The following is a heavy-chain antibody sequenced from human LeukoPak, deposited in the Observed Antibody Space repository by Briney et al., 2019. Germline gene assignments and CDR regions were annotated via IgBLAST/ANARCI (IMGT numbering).Heavy chain of an antibody. V-gene: IGHV4-61*02. Sequence: SQTLSLTCTVSGGSINCGNYYWSWIRQPAGSGLEWIARIHTSGTTNYNPSLKSRVTISLDTSKSQFSLRLNSVTAADTALYFCARHHKSEPLVVPSEYMDVWGKGTMVTVSS. D-gene: IGHD2-15*01. CDR3: ARHHKSEPLVVPSEYMDV. CDR1: GGSINCGNYY. J-gene: IGHJ6*03. CDR2: IHTSGTT.